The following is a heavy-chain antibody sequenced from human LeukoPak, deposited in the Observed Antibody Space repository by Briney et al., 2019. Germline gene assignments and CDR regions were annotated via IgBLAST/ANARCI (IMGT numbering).Heavy chain of an antibody. CDR2: INHSGST. V-gene: IGHV4-34*01. CDR3: ARGYCSSTNRYYYYGMDV. CDR1: GGSFSGYY. Sequence: PSETQSLTCAVYGGSFSGYYWSWIRQPPGKGLEWIGEINHSGSTNYNPSLKSRVTISVDTSKNQFSLKLSSVTAADTAVYYCARGYCSSTNRYYYYGMDVWGQGTTVTVSS. D-gene: IGHD2-2*01. J-gene: IGHJ6*02.